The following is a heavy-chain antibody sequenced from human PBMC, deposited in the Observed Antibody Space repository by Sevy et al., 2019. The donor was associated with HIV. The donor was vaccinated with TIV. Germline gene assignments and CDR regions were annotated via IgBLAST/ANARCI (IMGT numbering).Heavy chain of an antibody. J-gene: IGHJ4*02. CDR2: ISAYNGNT. Sequence: ASVKVSCKASGYTFTSYGISWVRQAPGQGLEWMGWISAYNGNTNYAQKLQDRVTMTTDTSTSTAYMELRSLRSDDTAVYYCARVHTSWYRPGDFDYWGQGTLVTVSS. CDR3: ARVHTSWYRPGDFDY. D-gene: IGHD6-13*01. V-gene: IGHV1-18*01. CDR1: GYTFTSYG.